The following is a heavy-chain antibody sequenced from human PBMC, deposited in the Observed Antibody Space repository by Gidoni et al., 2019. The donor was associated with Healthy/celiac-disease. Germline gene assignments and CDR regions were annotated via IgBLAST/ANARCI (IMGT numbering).Heavy chain of an antibody. CDR3: AKLRAGRELRVDAFDI. D-gene: IGHD1-26*01. CDR1: GFTFSSSA. V-gene: IGHV3-23*01. Sequence: EVQLLESGGGLVQPGGSLRLYCAASGFTFSSSAMSWGRQAPGKGLEWVSAIGGSGGSTYYADSVKGRFTISRDNSKNTLYLQMNSLRAEDTAVYYCAKLRAGRELRVDAFDIWGQGTMVTVSS. CDR2: IGGSGGST. J-gene: IGHJ3*02.